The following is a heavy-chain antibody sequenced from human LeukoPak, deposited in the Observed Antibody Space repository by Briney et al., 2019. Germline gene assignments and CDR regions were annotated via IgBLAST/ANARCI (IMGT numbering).Heavy chain of an antibody. CDR1: GGTFSSYA. J-gene: IGHJ4*02. V-gene: IGHV1-69*05. CDR2: IIPIFGTA. Sequence: SVKVSCKASGGTFSSYAISWVRQAPGQGLEWMGGIIPIFGTANYAQKFQGRVTISTDESTSTAYMELSSLRSEDTAVYYCARSGQGYCSGGSCYQLTFYFDYWGQGTLVTVSS. D-gene: IGHD2-15*01. CDR3: ARSGQGYCSGGSCYQLTFYFDY.